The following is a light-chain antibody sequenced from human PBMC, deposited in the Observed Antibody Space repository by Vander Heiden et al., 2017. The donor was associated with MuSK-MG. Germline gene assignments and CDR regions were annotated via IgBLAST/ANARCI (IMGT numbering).Light chain of an antibody. Sequence: SSELTQDPAVSVALGQTDTNPCRGNILSTFSTSWYQNKPRQGTITVFYNNASRPSGIPDRFSASKSGNTASFTITGTRAEDEADYYCNSRDISGNHLVFGGGTKLTVL. V-gene: IGLV3-19*01. CDR3: NSRDISGNHLV. J-gene: IGLJ2*01. CDR2: NNA. CDR1: ILSTFS.